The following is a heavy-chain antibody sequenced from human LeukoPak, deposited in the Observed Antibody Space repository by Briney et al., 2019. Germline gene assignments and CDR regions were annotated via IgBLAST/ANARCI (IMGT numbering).Heavy chain of an antibody. CDR2: IYASGSS. Sequence: SETLSLTCTVSGDSISNYYWSWVRQPAGKGLEWIGRIYASGSSNYDPSLKSRITMSVDTSKNQFSLKLSSVTAADTAVYYCARCLNTYYYDNSGYSPEHYYMDVWGKGTTVIVSS. CDR1: GDSISNYY. D-gene: IGHD3-22*01. J-gene: IGHJ6*03. CDR3: ARCLNTYYYDNSGYSPEHYYMDV. V-gene: IGHV4-4*07.